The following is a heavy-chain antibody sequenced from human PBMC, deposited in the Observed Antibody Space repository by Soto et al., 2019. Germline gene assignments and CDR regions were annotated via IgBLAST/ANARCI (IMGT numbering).Heavy chain of an antibody. CDR1: GYTFTSYG. J-gene: IGHJ5*02. V-gene: IGHV1-18*01. D-gene: IGHD3-10*01. Sequence: QVQLVQSGAEVKKPGASVKVSCKASGYTFTSYGISWVRQAPGQGLEWMGWISAYNGNTNYAQKLQGRVTMTTDTSTSTAYRELRSLRSDDTAVYYCARAGGSMVRGVMGWFDPWGQGTLVTVSS. CDR3: ARAGGSMVRGVMGWFDP. CDR2: ISAYNGNT.